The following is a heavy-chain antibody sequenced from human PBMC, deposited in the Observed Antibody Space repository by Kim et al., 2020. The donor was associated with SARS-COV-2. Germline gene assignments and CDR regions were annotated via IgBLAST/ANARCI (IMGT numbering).Heavy chain of an antibody. Sequence: GGSLRLSCAASGFTFDDYAMHWVRQAPGKGLEWVSGISWNSGSIGYADSVKGRFTISRDNAKNSLYLQMNSLRAEDTALYYCAKAVTHWTYYDLSSFDYWGQGTLVTVSS. J-gene: IGHJ4*02. D-gene: IGHD1-26*01. CDR2: ISWNSGSI. CDR3: AKAVTHWTYYDLSSFDY. CDR1: GFTFDDYA. V-gene: IGHV3-9*01.